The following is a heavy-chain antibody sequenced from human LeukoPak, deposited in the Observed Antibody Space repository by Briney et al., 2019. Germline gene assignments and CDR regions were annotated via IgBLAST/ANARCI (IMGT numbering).Heavy chain of an antibody. CDR1: GGSISSYY. J-gene: IGHJ5*02. CDR2: IYYSGST. V-gene: IGHV4-59*01. Sequence: SETLSLTCTVSGGSISSYYWSWIRQPPGKGLEWSGYIYYSGSTNYNPSLKSRVTISVDTSKNQFSLKLSSVTAADTAVYYSARFTNDWFDPWGQRTLVTVSS. D-gene: IGHD2-8*01. CDR3: ARFTNDWFDP.